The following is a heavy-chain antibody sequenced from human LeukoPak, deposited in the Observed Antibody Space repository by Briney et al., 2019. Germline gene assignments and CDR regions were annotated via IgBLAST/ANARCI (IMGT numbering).Heavy chain of an antibody. V-gene: IGHV4-59*11. D-gene: IGHD4-17*01. Sequence: SETLSLTCNVSDGTISSHYWSWIRQPPGKGLEWMGYIYYSGSTNYNPSLKSRVTISVDTSKNQFSLKLSSVTAADTAVYYCARGAAFYGRYYYYYMDVWGKGTTVTVSS. CDR3: ARGAAFYGRYYYYYMDV. CDR1: DGTISSHY. J-gene: IGHJ6*03. CDR2: IYYSGST.